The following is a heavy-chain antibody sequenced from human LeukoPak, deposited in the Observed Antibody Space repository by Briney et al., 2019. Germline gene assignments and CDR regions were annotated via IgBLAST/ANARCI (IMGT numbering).Heavy chain of an antibody. J-gene: IGHJ5*02. CDR1: GGTFSGYY. Sequence: SETLSLTCAVSGGTFSGYYWSWIRQPPGKGLEWIGEINHSGSTNYNPSLMSRVTISVDTSKNQFSLKLSSVTAADTAVYYCARRPRDYDYVWGRYRRNWFDPWGQGTLVTVSS. D-gene: IGHD3-16*02. V-gene: IGHV4-34*01. CDR2: INHSGST. CDR3: ARRPRDYDYVWGRYRRNWFDP.